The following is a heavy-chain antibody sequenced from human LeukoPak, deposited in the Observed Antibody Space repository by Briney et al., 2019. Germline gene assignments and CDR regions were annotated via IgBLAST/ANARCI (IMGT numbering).Heavy chain of an antibody. CDR3: VRGAEQSGDYYYAMGV. Sequence: PSETLSLTCTVSGGSISSYYWSWIRQHPGKGLEWIGYIYYSGSTYYNPSLKSRVTISLDTSKNQFSLKLSSVTAADTAVYYCVRGAEQSGDYYYAMGVWGQGTTVTVSS. CDR2: IYYSGST. CDR1: GGSISSYY. V-gene: IGHV4-59*06. J-gene: IGHJ6*02. D-gene: IGHD1-26*01.